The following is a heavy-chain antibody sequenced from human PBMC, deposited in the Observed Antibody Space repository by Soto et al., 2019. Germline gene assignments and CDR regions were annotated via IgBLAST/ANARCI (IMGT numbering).Heavy chain of an antibody. J-gene: IGHJ4*02. CDR3: AKDPRVGAPDYFDF. Sequence: PGGSLRLSCAASGFTFSSSAMHWVRQAPGKGLEWVAVISHDGTVQYYPDSVRGRFTISRDNAKSTLYLQLNSLRAEDSAVYYCAKDPRVGAPDYFDFWGQGTLVTVSS. V-gene: IGHV3-30-3*01. D-gene: IGHD1-26*01. CDR2: ISHDGTVQ. CDR1: GFTFSSSA.